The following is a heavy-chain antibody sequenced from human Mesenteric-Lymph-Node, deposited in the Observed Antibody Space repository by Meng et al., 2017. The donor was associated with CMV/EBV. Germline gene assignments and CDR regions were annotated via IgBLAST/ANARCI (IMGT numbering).Heavy chain of an antibody. CDR2: ISSSSSYI. V-gene: IGHV3-21*01. CDR1: GFTFSSYS. J-gene: IGHJ5*01. CDR3: ARENPGLDS. Sequence: GESLKISCAASGFTFSSYSMNWVRQAPGKGLEWVSSISSSSSYIDYADSVKGRFTISRDSAKNSLYLDLNSLRAEDTAVYYCARENPGLDSWGQGALVTVSS.